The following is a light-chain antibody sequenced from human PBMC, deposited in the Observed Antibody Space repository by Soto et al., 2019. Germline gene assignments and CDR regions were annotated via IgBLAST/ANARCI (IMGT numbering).Light chain of an antibody. V-gene: IGKV3D-20*02. CDR2: GAS. Sequence: EIVLTQSPGTLSLSPGERATLSCRASQSVSSSYLAWYQQKPGQAPRLLIYGASSRATGIPDRFSGSGSGTDFTLTISSLEPEDFAVYYCQQRSNWLYTFGQGTQLEIK. CDR1: QSVSSSY. CDR3: QQRSNWLYT. J-gene: IGKJ2*01.